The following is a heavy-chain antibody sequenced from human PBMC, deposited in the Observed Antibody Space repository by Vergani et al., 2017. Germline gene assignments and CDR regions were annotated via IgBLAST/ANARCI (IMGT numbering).Heavy chain of an antibody. V-gene: IGHV4-59*04. J-gene: IGHJ5*02. CDR2: IYYSENK. CDR1: GGSISSYY. D-gene: IGHD3-16*01. CDR3: ARCFRDEGMIYGGTVENWFDP. Sequence: QVQLQESGPGLVKPSETLSLTCTVSGGSISSYYWSWIRQPPGKGLEWIGSIYYSENKFYNPSLESRVTLSIDTTKNQFSLKLKSVTAADTAVYYCARCFRDEGMIYGGTVENWFDPWGQGTLVTVSS.